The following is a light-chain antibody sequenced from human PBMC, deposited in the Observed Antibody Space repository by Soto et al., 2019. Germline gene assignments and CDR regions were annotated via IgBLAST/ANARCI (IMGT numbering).Light chain of an antibody. Sequence: QPVLTQPPSASGTPGQRVTISCSGSSSNIGTYTVNWYQQLPGTAPKLLIYSNNQRPSGVPDRFSGSKSGTSASLAISGLQSEDEADYYCAAWDDSLNGVVFGRGTKVTVL. CDR3: AAWDDSLNGVV. CDR2: SNN. V-gene: IGLV1-44*01. J-gene: IGLJ2*01. CDR1: SSNIGTYT.